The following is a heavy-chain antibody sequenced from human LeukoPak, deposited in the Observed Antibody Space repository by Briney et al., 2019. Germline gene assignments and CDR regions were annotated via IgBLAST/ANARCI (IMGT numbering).Heavy chain of an antibody. CDR2: IYYTGTT. J-gene: IGHJ4*02. CDR1: GGSISSGSYY. D-gene: IGHD6-13*01. V-gene: IGHV4-39*01. Sequence: PSETLSLTCTVSGGSISSGSYYWGWIRQSPGKGLEWIGSIYYTGTTYYNSSLRSRVIISLDTSKNQFSLRLTSVTDADTAVYYCARHPKEGSSWGGRWVDIWGQGTLVTVAS. CDR3: ARHPKEGSSWGGRWVDI.